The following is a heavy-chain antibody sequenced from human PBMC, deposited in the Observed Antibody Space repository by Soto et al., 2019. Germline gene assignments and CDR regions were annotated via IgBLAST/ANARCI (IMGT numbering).Heavy chain of an antibody. CDR1: GGTFSSYA. Sequence: VASVKVSCKASGGTFSSYAISWVRQAPGQGLEWMGGIIPIFGTANYAQKFQGRVTITADESTSTAYMELSSLRSEDTAVYYCASNDCSGGSCPRLGYYGMDVWGQGTTVTVSS. J-gene: IGHJ6*02. CDR3: ASNDCSGGSCPRLGYYGMDV. CDR2: IIPIFGTA. V-gene: IGHV1-69*13. D-gene: IGHD2-15*01.